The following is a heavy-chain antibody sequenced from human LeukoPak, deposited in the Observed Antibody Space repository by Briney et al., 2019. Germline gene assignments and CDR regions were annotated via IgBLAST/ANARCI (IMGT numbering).Heavy chain of an antibody. CDR3: AREVGYDFWKSWFDP. Sequence: GGSLRLSCAASGFTFSSYWMSWVRQAPGKGLEWVANIKQDGSEKYYVDSVKGRFTISRDNAKNSLYLQMNSLRAEDSAVYYCAREVGYDFWKSWFDPWGQGTLVTVSS. CDR1: GFTFSSYW. CDR2: IKQDGSEK. J-gene: IGHJ5*02. V-gene: IGHV3-7*01. D-gene: IGHD3-3*01.